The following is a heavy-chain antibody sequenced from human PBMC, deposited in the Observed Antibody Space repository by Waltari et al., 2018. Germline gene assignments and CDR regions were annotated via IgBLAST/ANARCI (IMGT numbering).Heavy chain of an antibody. CDR3: ARGWELPIIRH. J-gene: IGHJ1*01. D-gene: IGHD1-26*01. Sequence: QVQLQESGPGLVKPSETLSLTCAVSGYSISSGYYWGWIRQPPGKGLEWIGSIYHSGSTYYNPSLKSRVTISVDTSKNQFSLKLSSVTAADTAVYYCARGWELPIIRHWGQGTLVTVSS. CDR2: IYHSGST. CDR1: GYSISSGYY. V-gene: IGHV4-38-2*01.